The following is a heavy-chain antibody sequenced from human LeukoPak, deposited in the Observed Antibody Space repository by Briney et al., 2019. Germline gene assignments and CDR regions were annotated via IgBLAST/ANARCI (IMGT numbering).Heavy chain of an antibody. CDR3: AREPPAYCSPDCYALGY. D-gene: IGHD2-21*02. Sequence: ASVKVSCKASGYTFTDCYVHWVRQAPGQGLEWMGWINPITGGTIYAQKFQGRVTMTRDTSITTAYMELSSLTSDDTAVYYCAREPPAYCSPDCYALGYRGQGTLVTVSS. J-gene: IGHJ4*02. CDR1: GYTFTDCY. V-gene: IGHV1-2*02. CDR2: INPITGGT.